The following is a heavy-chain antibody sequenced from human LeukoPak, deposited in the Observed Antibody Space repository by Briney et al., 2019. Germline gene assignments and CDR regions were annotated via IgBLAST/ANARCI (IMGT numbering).Heavy chain of an antibody. CDR3: ARDGDTLGWFDP. D-gene: IGHD2-21*02. CDR1: GGSISSGGYY. CDR2: IYYGGST. V-gene: IGHV4-31*03. J-gene: IGHJ5*02. Sequence: PSETLSLTCTVSGGSISSGGYYWSWIRQHPGKGLEWIGYIYYGGSTYYNPSLKSRVTISVDTSKNQFSLKLSSVTAADTAVYYCARDGDTLGWFDPWGQGTLVTVSS.